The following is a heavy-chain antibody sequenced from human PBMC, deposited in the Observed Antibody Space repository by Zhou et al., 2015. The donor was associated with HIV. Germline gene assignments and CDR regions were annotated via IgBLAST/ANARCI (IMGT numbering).Heavy chain of an antibody. CDR3: ATVGGPVAGTVLVPTP. CDR2: IIPIFGTA. D-gene: IGHD6-19*01. J-gene: IGHJ5*02. Sequence: QVQLVQSGAEVKKPGSSVKVSCKASGGTFSSYAISWVRQAPGQGLEWMGGIIPIFGTANYAQKFQGRVTITADESTSTAYMELSSLRSEDTAVYYCATVGGPVAGTVLVPTPWGHGNPGHRLL. CDR1: GGTFSSYA. V-gene: IGHV1-69*01.